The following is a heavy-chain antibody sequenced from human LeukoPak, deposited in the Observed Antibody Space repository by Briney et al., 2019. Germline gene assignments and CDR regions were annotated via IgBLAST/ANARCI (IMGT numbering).Heavy chain of an antibody. CDR2: ISGSGGST. J-gene: IGHJ4*02. CDR3: ASIEAVAGTFPSDY. Sequence: GGSLRLSCAASGFTFSSYAMSWVRQAPGKGLEWVSAISGSGGSTYYADSVKGRFTISRDNSKNTLYLQMNSLRAEDTAVYYCASIEAVAGTFPSDYWGQGTLVTVSS. V-gene: IGHV3-23*01. CDR1: GFTFSSYA. D-gene: IGHD6-19*01.